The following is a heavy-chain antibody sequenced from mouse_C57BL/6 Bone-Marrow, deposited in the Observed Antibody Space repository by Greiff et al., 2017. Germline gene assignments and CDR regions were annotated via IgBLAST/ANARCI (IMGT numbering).Heavy chain of an antibody. CDR3: ARLEYYGSSSYYFDY. CDR1: GYTFTSYW. V-gene: IGHV1-64*01. Sequence: QVQLQQSGAELVKPGASVKLSCKASGYTFTSYWMHWVKQRPGQGLEWIGMIHPNSGSTNYNEKFKSKATLTVDKSSSTAYMQLSSLTSEDSAVYYCARLEYYGSSSYYFDYWGQGTTLTVSS. D-gene: IGHD1-1*01. J-gene: IGHJ2*01. CDR2: IHPNSGST.